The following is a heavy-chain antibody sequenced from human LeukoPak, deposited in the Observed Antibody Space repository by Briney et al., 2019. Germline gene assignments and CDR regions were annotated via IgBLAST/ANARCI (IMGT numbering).Heavy chain of an antibody. CDR2: IYYSGST. J-gene: IGHJ5*02. V-gene: IGHV4-30-4*07. CDR3: ARVELIVALPTSFDP. D-gene: IGHD5-12*01. Sequence: SETLSLTCAVSGGSISSGGYSWSWIRQPPGKGLEWIGYIYYSGSTYYNPSLKSRVTISVDTSKNQFSLKLSSVTAADTAMYYCARVELIVALPTSFDPWGQGTLVTVSS. CDR1: GGSISSGGYS.